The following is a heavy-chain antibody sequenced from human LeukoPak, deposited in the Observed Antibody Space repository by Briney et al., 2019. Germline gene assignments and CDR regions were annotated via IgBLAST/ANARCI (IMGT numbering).Heavy chain of an antibody. CDR3: AKVLGYYYGSGSYHR. CDR1: GFTFSSYA. D-gene: IGHD3-10*01. CDR2: ISGSGGST. Sequence: GGSLRLSCAASGFTFSSYAMSWVRQALGKGLEWVSAISGSGGSTYYADSVKGRFTISRDNSKNTLYLQMNSLRAEDTAVYYCAKVLGYYYGSGSYHRWGQGTLVTVSS. V-gene: IGHV3-23*01. J-gene: IGHJ4*02.